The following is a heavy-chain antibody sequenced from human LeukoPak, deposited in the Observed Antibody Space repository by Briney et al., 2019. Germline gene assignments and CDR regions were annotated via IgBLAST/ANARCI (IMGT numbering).Heavy chain of an antibody. Sequence: VSVKVSCKASGYTFTTYGISWVRQAPGQGLEWMGWISGYNGNTNYAQKLQGRVTMTTDTSTSTAYMELRTLRSDDTAVYYCARDYGSGGYYDHNWFDPWGQGTLVTVSS. J-gene: IGHJ5*02. D-gene: IGHD3-10*01. CDR1: GYTFTTYG. CDR2: ISGYNGNT. V-gene: IGHV1-18*01. CDR3: ARDYGSGGYYDHNWFDP.